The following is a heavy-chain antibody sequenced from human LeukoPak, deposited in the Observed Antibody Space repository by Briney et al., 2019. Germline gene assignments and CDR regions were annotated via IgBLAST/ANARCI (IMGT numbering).Heavy chain of an antibody. J-gene: IGHJ2*01. CDR3: ARDGDAIVVVPAAIGSFWYFDL. Sequence: ASVKVSCKASGYTSTSYAMNWVRQAPGQGLEWMGWINTNTGNPTYAQGFTGRFVFSLDTSVSTAYLQISSLKAEDTAVYYCARDGDAIVVVPAAIGSFWYFDLWGRGTLVTVSS. CDR1: GYTSTSYA. V-gene: IGHV7-4-1*02. CDR2: INTNTGNP. D-gene: IGHD2-2*02.